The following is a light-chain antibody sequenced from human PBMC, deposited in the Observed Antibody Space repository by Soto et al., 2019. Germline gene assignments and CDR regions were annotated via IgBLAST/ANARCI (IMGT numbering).Light chain of an antibody. CDR2: GTS. CDR3: QQYGSSPGYS. Sequence: EIVLTQSPGTLSLSPGERATLSCRASQSVTSTYLTWYQQKPGQAPRLLIHGTSNRATGIPDRFSGSGSGTDFTITISRLEPEDFAVYYCQQYGSSPGYSFGQGTKLEIK. V-gene: IGKV3-20*01. CDR1: QSVTSTY. J-gene: IGKJ2*03.